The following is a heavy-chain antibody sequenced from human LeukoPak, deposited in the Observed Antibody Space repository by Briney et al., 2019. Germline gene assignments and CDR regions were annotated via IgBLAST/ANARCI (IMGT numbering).Heavy chain of an antibody. CDR3: ANTAEYYGSGNIDY. CDR2: INFSGGDST. V-gene: IGHV3-23*01. CDR1: GFTFSNYA. D-gene: IGHD3-10*01. J-gene: IGHJ4*02. Sequence: QPGGSLRLSCAASGFTFSNYAMRWVRQAPGKGLEWVSSINFSGGDSTYYADSVKGRFTISRDNSKNTLYLQMDSLRAEDTAIYYCANTAEYYGSGNIDYWGQGTLVTVSS.